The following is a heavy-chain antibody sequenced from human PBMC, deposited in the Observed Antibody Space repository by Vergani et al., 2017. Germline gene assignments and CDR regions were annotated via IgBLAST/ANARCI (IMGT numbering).Heavy chain of an antibody. V-gene: IGHV4-38-2*01. J-gene: IGHJ4*02. CDR3: ARRSGIVXDIFSGTKYFFDF. CDR2: IYRTGRT. D-gene: IGHD3-9*01. CDR1: GFSIDNGYY. Sequence: QVQLQESGPGLVKPSETLTLTCAVSGFSIDNGYYWDWIRQPPGKGLEWIGSIYRTGRTHFNPSLKSRVTISVDTSNNHFSLRLNSLTAADTAVYYCARRSGIVXDIFSGTKYFFDFWGQGTLVTVSS.